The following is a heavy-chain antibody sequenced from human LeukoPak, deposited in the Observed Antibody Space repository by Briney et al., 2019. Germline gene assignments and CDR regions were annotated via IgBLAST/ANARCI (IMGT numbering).Heavy chain of an antibody. Sequence: SETLSLTCTVSGGSISSSSYYWGWIRQPPGKGLEWIGSIYYSGSTYYNPSLKSRVTISVDTSKNQFSLKLSSVTAADTAVYYCARRRYYYDSSGYFWGQGTLVTVSS. CDR3: ARRRYYYDSSGYF. CDR2: IYYSGST. CDR1: GGSISSSSYY. J-gene: IGHJ4*02. D-gene: IGHD3-22*01. V-gene: IGHV4-39*07.